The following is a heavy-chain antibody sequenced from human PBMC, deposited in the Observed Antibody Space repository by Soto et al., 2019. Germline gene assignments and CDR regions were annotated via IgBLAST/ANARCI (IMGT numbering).Heavy chain of an antibody. V-gene: IGHV1-69*06. Sequence: SVKVSCKTSGGTFSSYAINWVRQAPGQGLEWMGGIVPLFRTTNYAQKFQGRVTITADTSTYTVYMELSELRSGDTAVYYCARGGYSSTWSNLLDRSGLDVWGQGTTVTVSS. CDR1: GGTFSSYA. D-gene: IGHD6-13*01. J-gene: IGHJ6*02. CDR3: ARGGYSSTWSNLLDRSGLDV. CDR2: IVPLFRTT.